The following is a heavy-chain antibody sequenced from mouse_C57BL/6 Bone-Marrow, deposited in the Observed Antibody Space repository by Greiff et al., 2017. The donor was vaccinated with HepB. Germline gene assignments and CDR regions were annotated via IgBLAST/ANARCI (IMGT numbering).Heavy chain of an antibody. D-gene: IGHD1-1*01. V-gene: IGHV14-4*01. CDR3: TTHYGSSYLFAY. Sequence: VQLQPSGAELVRPGASVKLSCTASGFNIKDDYLHWVKQRPEQGLEWLGWIDPENGDTEYASKFQGKATITADTSSNTAYLQLSSLTSEDTAVYYCTTHYGSSYLFAYWGQGTLVTVSA. J-gene: IGHJ3*01. CDR2: IDPENGDT. CDR1: GFNIKDDY.